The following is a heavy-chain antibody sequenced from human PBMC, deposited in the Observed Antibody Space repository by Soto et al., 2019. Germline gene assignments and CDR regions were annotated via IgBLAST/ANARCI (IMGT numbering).Heavy chain of an antibody. CDR2: ISYDGSNK. Sequence: QVQLVESGGGVVQPGRSLRLSCAASGFTFSSYAMHWVRQAPGKGLEWVAVISYDGSNKYYADSVKGRFTIPRDNSKNTLYLQMNSLRAEDTAVYYCARAASATGRYGMDVGGQGTTVTVSS. J-gene: IGHJ6*02. V-gene: IGHV3-30-3*01. CDR3: ARAASATGRYGMDV. D-gene: IGHD2-15*01. CDR1: GFTFSSYA.